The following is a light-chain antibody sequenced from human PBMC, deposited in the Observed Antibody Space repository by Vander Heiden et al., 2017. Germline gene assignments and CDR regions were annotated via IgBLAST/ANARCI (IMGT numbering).Light chain of an antibody. J-gene: IGLJ3*02. CDR2: SNN. Sequence: HSVLTQPPSASVTPGQRGPISFSGSSSHIGSNYVYWYQQLPGTAPKLLIYSNNQRPSGVPDRFSVSKSGTSASLATSGLRSEEEADYYCAAWDDSLSGRVFGGGTKLTVL. CDR3: AAWDDSLSGRV. V-gene: IGLV1-47*02. CDR1: SSHIGSNY.